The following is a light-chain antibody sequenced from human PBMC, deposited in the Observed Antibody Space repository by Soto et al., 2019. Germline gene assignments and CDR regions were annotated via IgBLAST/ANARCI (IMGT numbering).Light chain of an antibody. Sequence: QSALTQPPSVSGSPGQSVTFSCTGTSGDVGGYNRVSWYQQPPGTAPKLMIYEVSNRPSGVPDRFSGSKSGNTASLTISGLQAEDEADYYCSLYTSSSTVVFGGGTKLTV. V-gene: IGLV2-18*01. CDR3: SLYTSSSTVV. CDR2: EVS. J-gene: IGLJ2*01. CDR1: SGDVGGYNR.